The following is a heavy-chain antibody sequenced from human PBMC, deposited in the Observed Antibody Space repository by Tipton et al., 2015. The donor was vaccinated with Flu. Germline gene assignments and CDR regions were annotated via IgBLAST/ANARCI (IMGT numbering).Heavy chain of an antibody. V-gene: IGHV4-38-2*01. J-gene: IGHJ4*02. Sequence: TLSLTCAVSGDSISSDFYWAWIRQFPGRGLEWIGSFYGSGDTYYNPSLRSRVTIAVDRPKNQFSLRLSSVTAADTAVYYCARHTGDSVRGVIDYWGQGTLVTVSS. CDR3: ARHTGDSVRGVIDY. CDR2: FYGSGDT. D-gene: IGHD3-10*02. CDR1: GDSISSDFY.